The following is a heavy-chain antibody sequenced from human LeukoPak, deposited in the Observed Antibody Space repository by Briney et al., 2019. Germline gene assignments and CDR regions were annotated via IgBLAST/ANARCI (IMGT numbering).Heavy chain of an antibody. J-gene: IGHJ6*01. D-gene: IGHD6-13*01. CDR3: GRVRSGSYHFFSGLAV. CDR2: INPNTGVT. CDR1: GYSFTAYF. Sequence: ASVKVSCKASGYSFTAYFMHWVRQAPGQGLEWMGWINPNTGVTDYAHKFQDRVTITMDTSISTAYMDLSRLTSEDPTVFFCGRVRSGSYHFFSGLAVWGEGTTVTVSS. V-gene: IGHV1-2*02.